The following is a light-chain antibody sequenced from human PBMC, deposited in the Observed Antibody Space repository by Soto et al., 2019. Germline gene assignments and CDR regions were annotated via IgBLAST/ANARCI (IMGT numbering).Light chain of an antibody. J-gene: IGKJ1*01. CDR3: PKKYIPPPWT. V-gene: IGKV1-39*01. CDR1: QSIRSC. CDR2: TPS. Sequence: DIEMTQSPSSLSASVGDRVTFTCRASQSIRSCLNWCPQNPGTAPKLLIYTPSSLQSGFPSSFSVCGSGTDCHLALCRLPPADFATYYCPKKYIPPPWTFGQGTKVEIK.